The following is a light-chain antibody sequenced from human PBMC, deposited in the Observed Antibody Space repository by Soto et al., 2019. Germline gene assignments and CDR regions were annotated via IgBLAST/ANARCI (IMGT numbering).Light chain of an antibody. J-gene: IGKJ4*01. Sequence: DIHISHSPSSLSSSVLYIVTITCLASLPISNYLAWYQQKPGKIPNLLIYAASTLQAGVPSRFSGSGSGTDFTLTISSLQPEDVAAYYCQKYNSAPLTFGGGTKVDIK. CDR2: AAS. V-gene: IGKV1-27*01. CDR1: LPISNY. CDR3: QKYNSAPLT.